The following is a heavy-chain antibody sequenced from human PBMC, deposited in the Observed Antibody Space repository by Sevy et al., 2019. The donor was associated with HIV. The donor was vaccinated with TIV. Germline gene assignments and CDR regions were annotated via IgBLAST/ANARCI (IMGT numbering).Heavy chain of an antibody. CDR2: ISSSRSTI. CDR3: ARDRGYCSGGSCYDWFDP. V-gene: IGHV3-48*02. D-gene: IGHD2-15*01. CDR1: GFTFSSYS. Sequence: GGSLRLSCAASGFTFSSYSMNWVRQAPGKGLEWVSYISSSRSTIYYADSVKGRFTISRDNAKNSLYLQMNSLRDEDTAVYYCARDRGYCSGGSCYDWFDPWGQGTLVTVSS. J-gene: IGHJ5*02.